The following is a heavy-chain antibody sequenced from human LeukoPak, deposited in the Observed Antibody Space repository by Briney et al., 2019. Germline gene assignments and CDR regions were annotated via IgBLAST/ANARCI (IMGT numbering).Heavy chain of an antibody. J-gene: IGHJ4*02. Sequence: SETLSLTCTVSGGSISSYYWGWIRQPPGKGLEWIGSIYYSGSTYYNPSLKSRVTISVDTSKNQFSLKLSSVTAADTAVYYCAVLATYYDIYSAFDYWGQGTLVTVSS. CDR2: IYYSGST. CDR1: GGSISSYY. V-gene: IGHV4-39*01. CDR3: AVLATYYDIYSAFDY. D-gene: IGHD3-9*01.